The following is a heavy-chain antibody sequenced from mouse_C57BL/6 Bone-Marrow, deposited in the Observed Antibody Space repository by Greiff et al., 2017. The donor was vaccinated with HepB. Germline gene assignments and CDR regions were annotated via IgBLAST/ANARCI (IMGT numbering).Heavy chain of an antibody. J-gene: IGHJ2*01. D-gene: IGHD4-1*01. CDR3: ARGLGRHFDY. Sequence: EVQGVESGGGLVQSGRSLRLSCATSGFTFSDFYMEWVRQAPGKGLEWIAASRNKANDYTTEYSASVKGRFIVSRDTSHSILDLQMSALRAEDTAVCYCARGLGRHFDYWGQGTTLTVSS. V-gene: IGHV7-1*01. CDR2: SRNKANDYTT. CDR1: GFTFSDFY.